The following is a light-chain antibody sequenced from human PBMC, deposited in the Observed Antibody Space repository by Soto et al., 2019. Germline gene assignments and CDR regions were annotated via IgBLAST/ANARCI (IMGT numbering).Light chain of an antibody. Sequence: QSALTQPRSVSGSPGQSVTISCAGTSSDVGDYDYVSWYQQHPGKAPKIMIYDVTKRPSGVPDRFSGSKSGSTASLTISGLQAEDEAAYYCSSYAGSYTWVFGGGTKLTVL. CDR2: DVT. J-gene: IGLJ3*02. CDR1: SSDVGDYDY. V-gene: IGLV2-11*01. CDR3: SSYAGSYTWV.